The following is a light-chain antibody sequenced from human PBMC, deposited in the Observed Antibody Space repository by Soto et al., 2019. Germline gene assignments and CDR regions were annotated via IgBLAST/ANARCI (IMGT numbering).Light chain of an antibody. Sequence: DIVMTQSPDSLAVSLGERATINCKSSQSLLYRSNNKNYLAWYQQKPGQPPKLLIYWASTRESGVPDRFSGSGSETDFTLTISSLQAEDVAVYYCQQYSSSPALTVGGGTKVDIK. CDR3: QQYSSSPALT. V-gene: IGKV4-1*01. J-gene: IGKJ4*01. CDR1: QSLLYRSNNKNY. CDR2: WAS.